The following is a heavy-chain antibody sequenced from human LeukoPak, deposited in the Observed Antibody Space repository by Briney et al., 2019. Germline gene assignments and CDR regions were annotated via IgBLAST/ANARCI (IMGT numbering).Heavy chain of an antibody. J-gene: IGHJ4*02. CDR3: ARGRRWLPFDY. V-gene: IGHV4-59*04. CDR2: IHYSGKT. Sequence: PSETLSLTCTVSGGSISSYYWSWIRQSPGKGLEWIGNIHYSGKTHYNPSLKSRVTMSVDTSKNQFSLKLSSVTAADTAVYYCARGRRWLPFDYWGQGTLVTVSS. CDR1: GGSISSYY. D-gene: IGHD5-18*01.